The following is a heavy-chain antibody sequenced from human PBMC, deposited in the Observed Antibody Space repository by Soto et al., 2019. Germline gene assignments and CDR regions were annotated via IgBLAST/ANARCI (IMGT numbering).Heavy chain of an antibody. V-gene: IGHV2-26*01. CDR2: IFSNDEK. CDR1: GFSLSNARMG. Sequence: QVTLKESGPVLVKPTETLTLTCTVSGFSLSNARMGVSWIRQPPGKALEWLAHIFSNDEKSYSTSLKSRLTISKDTSKSQVVLTMTNMDPVDTATYYCARSKYYYDSSGYHQLFDYWGQGTLVTVSS. J-gene: IGHJ4*02. CDR3: ARSKYYYDSSGYHQLFDY. D-gene: IGHD3-22*01.